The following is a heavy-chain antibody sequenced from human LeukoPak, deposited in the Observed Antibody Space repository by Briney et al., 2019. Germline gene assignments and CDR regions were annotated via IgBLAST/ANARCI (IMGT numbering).Heavy chain of an antibody. J-gene: IGHJ4*02. CDR2: IYTSGST. V-gene: IGHV4-61*02. Sequence: SETLSLTCTVSGGSLRSGSYYWSWIRRPAGKGLEWIGRIYTSGSTNYNPSLKSRVTISVDTSKNQFSLKLSSVTAADTAVYYCARSYSSGWVDYWGQGTLVTVSS. CDR1: GGSLRSGSYY. CDR3: ARSYSSGWVDY. D-gene: IGHD6-19*01.